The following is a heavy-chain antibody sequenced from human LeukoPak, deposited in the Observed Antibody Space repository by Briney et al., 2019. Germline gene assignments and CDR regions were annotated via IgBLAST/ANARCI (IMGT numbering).Heavy chain of an antibody. CDR2: INPNSGGT. V-gene: IGHV1-2*02. D-gene: IGHD3-22*01. J-gene: IGHJ4*02. CDR1: GYTFTGYY. Sequence: ASEKVSCKASGYTFTGYYMHWVRQAPGQGLEWMGWINPNSGGTNYAQKFQGRVTMTRDTSISTAYMELSRLRSDDTAVYYCARVYYYDSSGYFPPGWYFDYWGQGTLVTVSS. CDR3: ARVYYYDSSGYFPPGWYFDY.